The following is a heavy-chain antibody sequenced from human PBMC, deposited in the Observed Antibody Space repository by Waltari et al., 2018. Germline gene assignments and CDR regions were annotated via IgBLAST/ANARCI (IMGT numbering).Heavy chain of an antibody. CDR1: GFTFRNYK. D-gene: IGHD6-6*01. Sequence: EVQLVESGGGVVQTGGSRGASCASCGFTFRNYKMNWVRQAPGKGLEWIASISSRLNTIYYADSVKGRFTISRDNAKNSLHLQMNSLRAEDTAVYYCATRYGSSSMDYWGQGTLVTVSS. CDR3: ATRYGSSSMDY. J-gene: IGHJ4*02. V-gene: IGHV3-48*03. CDR2: ISSRLNTI.